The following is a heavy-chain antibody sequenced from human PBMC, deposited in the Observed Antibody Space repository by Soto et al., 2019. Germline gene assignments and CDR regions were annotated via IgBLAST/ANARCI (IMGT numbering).Heavy chain of an antibody. CDR1: GGTFSSYA. Sequence: SVKVSCKASGGTFSSYAISWVRQAPGQGLEWMGGIIPIFGTANYAQKFQGRVTITADESTSTAYMELSSLRSEDTAVYYCARGSQFGYYDFWSGYDIYYYYGMDVWGQGTTVTVSS. D-gene: IGHD3-3*01. V-gene: IGHV1-69*13. CDR2: IIPIFGTA. CDR3: ARGSQFGYYDFWSGYDIYYYYGMDV. J-gene: IGHJ6*02.